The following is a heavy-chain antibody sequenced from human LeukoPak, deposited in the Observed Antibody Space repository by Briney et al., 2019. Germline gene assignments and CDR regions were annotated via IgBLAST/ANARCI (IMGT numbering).Heavy chain of an antibody. J-gene: IGHJ4*02. D-gene: IGHD6-13*01. Sequence: GGSLRLSCAASGFTFSSYEMNWVRQAPGKGLEWVSYISSSGSTIYYADSVKGRFTISRDNSKNTLYLQMNSLRAEDTAVYYCARDIRPTYSSSWYNEPPNYFDYWGQGTLVTVSS. V-gene: IGHV3-48*03. CDR2: ISSSGSTI. CDR3: ARDIRPTYSSSWYNEPPNYFDY. CDR1: GFTFSSYE.